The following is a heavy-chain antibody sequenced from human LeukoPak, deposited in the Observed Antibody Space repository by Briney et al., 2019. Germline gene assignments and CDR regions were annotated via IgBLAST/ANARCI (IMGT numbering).Heavy chain of an antibody. CDR3: ARDLYASGSYDY. V-gene: IGHV3-7*04. Sequence: GGSLRLSCAASGFTFSHYWMSWVRQAPGKGLEWVANIKQDGSEKNYVDSVKGRFTVSRDNAKNSLYLQMNILRAEDTAVYYCARDLYASGSYDYWGQGTLVTFSS. D-gene: IGHD3-10*01. CDR2: IKQDGSEK. J-gene: IGHJ4*02. CDR1: GFTFSHYW.